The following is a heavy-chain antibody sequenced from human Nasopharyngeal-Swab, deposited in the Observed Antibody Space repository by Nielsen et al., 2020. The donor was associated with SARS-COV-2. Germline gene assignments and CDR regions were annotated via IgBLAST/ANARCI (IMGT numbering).Heavy chain of an antibody. J-gene: IGHJ4*02. CDR1: GFTLRNYD. CDR2: ISGSGGGT. Sequence: GEYLKIYCVGSGFTLRNYDIGWVRQTPGKGLEWVSHISGSGGGTYYIDSVKGPFTISSDNSKNTLHLHISSLRAADTSVYYCAKDKEDFRWFGSYDYLGQGTLVTVSS. D-gene: IGHD3-10*01. CDR3: AKDKEDFRWFGSYDY. V-gene: IGHV3-23*02.